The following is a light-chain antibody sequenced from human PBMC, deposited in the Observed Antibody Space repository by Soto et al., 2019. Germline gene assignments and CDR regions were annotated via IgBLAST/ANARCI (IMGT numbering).Light chain of an antibody. CDR2: DSS. CDR3: QQYGSSPGLFT. Sequence: EIVMTQSPATLSVSPGERATLSCRASQSVSSSVAWYQQKPGQAPRLLIYDSSSRATGVPARFSGSGSGTEFSLAISSLQSEDFAVYYCQQYGSSPGLFTFGPGTKVDFK. CDR1: QSVSSS. J-gene: IGKJ3*01. V-gene: IGKV3-15*01.